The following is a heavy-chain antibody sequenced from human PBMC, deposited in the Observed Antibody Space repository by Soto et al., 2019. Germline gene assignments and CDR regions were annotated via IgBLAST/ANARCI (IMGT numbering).Heavy chain of an antibody. J-gene: IGHJ3*02. Sequence: ASVKVSCKASGYTFTGYYMHWVRQAPGQGLEWMGWINPNSGGTNYAQKFQGRVTMTRDTSISTAYMELSRLRSDDTAVYYCARVGARGDYYDSSGYLDDAFDIWGQGTMVTVSS. D-gene: IGHD3-22*01. CDR3: ARVGARGDYYDSSGYLDDAFDI. CDR1: GYTFTGYY. CDR2: INPNSGGT. V-gene: IGHV1-2*02.